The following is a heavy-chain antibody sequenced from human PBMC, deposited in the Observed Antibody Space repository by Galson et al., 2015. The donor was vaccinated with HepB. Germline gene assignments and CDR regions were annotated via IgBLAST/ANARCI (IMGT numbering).Heavy chain of an antibody. Sequence: SLRLSCAASGFTFSNVWMSWVCQAPGKGLEWVGRIRSKTDSETTDFAAPVRGRFTISRDDSKNTLYLQMNSLKIEDTAVYYCTTAQLSAYYYDTRGYYDYFDYWGQGTLATVSS. CDR2: IRSKTDSETT. CDR1: GFTFSNVW. CDR3: TTAQLSAYYYDTRGYYDYFDY. J-gene: IGHJ4*02. D-gene: IGHD3-22*01. V-gene: IGHV3-15*01.